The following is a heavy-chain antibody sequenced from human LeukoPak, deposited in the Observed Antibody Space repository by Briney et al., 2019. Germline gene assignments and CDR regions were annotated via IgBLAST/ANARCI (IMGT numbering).Heavy chain of an antibody. D-gene: IGHD3-22*01. J-gene: IGHJ4*02. CDR2: INAGNGNT. CDR3: ARGDDSSGYHGGPDY. Sequence: GASVKVSCKAPGYTFTSYAMRWVRQAPGQRLEWMGWINAGNGNTKYSQKFQGRVTITRDTSASTAYMELSSLRSEDTAVYYCARGDDSSGYHGGPDYWGQGTLVTVSS. V-gene: IGHV1-3*01. CDR1: GYTFTSYA.